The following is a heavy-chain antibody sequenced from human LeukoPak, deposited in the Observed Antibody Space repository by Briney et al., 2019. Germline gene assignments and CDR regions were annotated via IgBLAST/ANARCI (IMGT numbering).Heavy chain of an antibody. Sequence: SETLSLTCAVYGGSFSGYYWSWIRQPPGKGLEWIGEINHSGSTNYNPSLKSRVTISVDTSKNQFSLKLSSVTAADTAVYYCARRLWFGLKAVFDYWGQGTLVTVSS. V-gene: IGHV4-34*01. CDR2: INHSGST. CDR1: GGSFSGYY. D-gene: IGHD3-10*01. CDR3: ARRLWFGLKAVFDY. J-gene: IGHJ4*02.